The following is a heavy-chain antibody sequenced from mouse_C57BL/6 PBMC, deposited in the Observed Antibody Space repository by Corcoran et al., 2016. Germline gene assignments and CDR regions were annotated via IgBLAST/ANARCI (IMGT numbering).Heavy chain of an antibody. CDR2: ISYDGSN. CDR1: GYSITSGYY. Sequence: DVQLQESGPGLVKPSQSLSLTCSVTGYSITSGYYWNWIRQFPGNKLEWMGYISYDGSNNYNPSLKNRISITRDTSKKQFFLKLNSVTTEDTATYYCARVAAVVAPYAMDYWGQGTSVTVSS. CDR3: ARVAAVVAPYAMDY. J-gene: IGHJ4*01. D-gene: IGHD1-1*01. V-gene: IGHV3-6*01.